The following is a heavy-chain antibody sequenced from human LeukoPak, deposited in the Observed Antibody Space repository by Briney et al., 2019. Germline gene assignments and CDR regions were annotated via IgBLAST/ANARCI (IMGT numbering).Heavy chain of an antibody. CDR1: GFTFRNFG. CDR3: ARIYGSGYAGDY. D-gene: IGHD5-12*01. J-gene: IGHJ4*02. CDR2: IYYDGSKY. V-gene: IGHV3-33*01. Sequence: PGGSLRLSCAASGFTFRNFGFHWVRQAPGKGLEWVAVIYYDGSKYFYADSVKGRFTISGDYSKNTLYLQINRLRAEDTAVYYCARIYGSGYAGDYWGQGTLVTVSS.